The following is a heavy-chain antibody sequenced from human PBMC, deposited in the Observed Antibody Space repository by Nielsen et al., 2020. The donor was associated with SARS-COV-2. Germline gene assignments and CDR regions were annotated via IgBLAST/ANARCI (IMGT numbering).Heavy chain of an antibody. CDR3: ARHSGSSQYYYYYYGVDV. J-gene: IGHJ6*02. CDR2: IYPGDSDT. V-gene: IGHV5-51*01. D-gene: IGHD1-26*01. Sequence: VRQMPGKGLEWMGIIYPGDSDTRYSPSFQGQVTISADKSISTAYLQWSSLKASDTAMYYCARHSGSSQYYYYYYGVDVWGQGTTVTVSS.